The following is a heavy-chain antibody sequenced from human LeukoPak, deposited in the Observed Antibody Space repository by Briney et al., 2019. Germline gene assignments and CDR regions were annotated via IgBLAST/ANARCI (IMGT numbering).Heavy chain of an antibody. CDR3: ARGSEIPPPLDY. CDR1: GYTFTSYG. CDR2: ISTYNGDT. J-gene: IGHJ4*02. V-gene: IGHV1-18*01. Sequence: ASVKVSCKASGYTFTSYGISWVRQAPGQGLEWMGWISTYNGDTNYAQKLQGRVTMTTDTSTNTAYMELRSLRSDDTAVYYCARGSEIPPPLDYWGQGTLVTVSS. D-gene: IGHD2-21*01.